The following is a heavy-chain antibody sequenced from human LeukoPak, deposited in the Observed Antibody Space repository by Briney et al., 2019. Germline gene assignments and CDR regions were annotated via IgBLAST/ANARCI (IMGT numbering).Heavy chain of an antibody. V-gene: IGHV3-30*02. CDR2: IRYDGSNK. J-gene: IGHJ4*02. Sequence: GGSLRLSCAASGFTFSSYGMHWVRQAPGKGLEWVAFIRYDGSNKYYADSVKGRFTISRDNSKNTLYLQMNSLRAEDTAVYYCARFLKPYYYDSSGFGGFDYWGQGTLVTVSS. CDR3: ARFLKPYYYDSSGFGGFDY. D-gene: IGHD3-22*01. CDR1: GFTFSSYG.